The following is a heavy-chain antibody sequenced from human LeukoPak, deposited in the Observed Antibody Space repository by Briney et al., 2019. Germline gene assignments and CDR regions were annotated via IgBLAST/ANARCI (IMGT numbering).Heavy chain of an antibody. J-gene: IGHJ4*02. V-gene: IGHV4-4*09. CDR3: ARHKGVTAISPFDY. CDR1: GGSISRYY. D-gene: IGHD2-21*02. Sequence: KSSETLSLICTVSGGSISRYYWSWIRQPPGKGLEWIGYIYTSGSTNYNPSLKSRVTISVDTSKNQFSLKLSSVTAADTAVYYCARHKGVTAISPFDYWGQGTLVTVSS. CDR2: IYTSGST.